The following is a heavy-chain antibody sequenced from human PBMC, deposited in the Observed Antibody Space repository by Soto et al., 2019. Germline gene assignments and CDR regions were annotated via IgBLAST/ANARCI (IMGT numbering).Heavy chain of an antibody. CDR1: GGSISSSGYY. V-gene: IGHV4-39*07. CDR2: IYYSGST. J-gene: IGHJ5*02. CDR3: ARFLGYSSGWLVP. D-gene: IGHD6-19*01. Sequence: SETVSLTCTVSGGSISSSGYYWAWIRQPPGKGLEWIGSIYYSGSTYYNPSLKSRVTISVDTSKNQFSLKLSSVTAADTAVYYCARFLGYSSGWLVPWGQGTLVTVSS.